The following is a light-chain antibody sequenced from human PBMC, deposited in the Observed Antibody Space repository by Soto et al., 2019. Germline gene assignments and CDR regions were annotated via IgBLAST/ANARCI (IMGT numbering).Light chain of an antibody. J-gene: IGKJ1*01. CDR1: QSISSY. CDR2: AAS. Sequence: DIQMTQSPSSLSASVGDRVTITCQASQSISSYLNWYQQKPGKAPKLLNYAASSLQSGVPSRFSGSGSGTDFTLTISSLQPEDFASYYCQQSYSTPPWTFGQGTKVEIK. CDR3: QQSYSTPPWT. V-gene: IGKV1-39*01.